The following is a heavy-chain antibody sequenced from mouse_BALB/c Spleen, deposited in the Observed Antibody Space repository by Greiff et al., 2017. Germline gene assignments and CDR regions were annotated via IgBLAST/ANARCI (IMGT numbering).Heavy chain of an antibody. D-gene: IGHD1-2*01. CDR1: GFSLTSYG. CDR3: ARVTTATGDAMDY. V-gene: IGHV2-2*02. CDR2: IWSGGST. Sequence: VQGVESGPGLVQPSQSLSITCTVSGFSLTSYGVHWVRQSPGKGLEWLGVIWSGGSTDYNAAFISRLSISKDNSKSQVFFKMNSLQANDTAIYYCARVTTATGDAMDYWGQGTSVTVSS. J-gene: IGHJ4*01.